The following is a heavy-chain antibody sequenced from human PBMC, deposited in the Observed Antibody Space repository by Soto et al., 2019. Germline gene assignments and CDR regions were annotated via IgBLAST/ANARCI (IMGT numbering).Heavy chain of an antibody. V-gene: IGHV4-34*01. Sequence: PSETLSLTCAVYGGSFSGYYWSWIRQPPGKGLEWIGEINHSGSTNYNPSLKSRVTISVDTSKNQFSPKLSSVTAADTAVYYCARGKSIAARPRYFDYWGQGTLVTVSS. J-gene: IGHJ4*02. CDR1: GGSFSGYY. D-gene: IGHD6-6*01. CDR3: ARGKSIAARPRYFDY. CDR2: INHSGST.